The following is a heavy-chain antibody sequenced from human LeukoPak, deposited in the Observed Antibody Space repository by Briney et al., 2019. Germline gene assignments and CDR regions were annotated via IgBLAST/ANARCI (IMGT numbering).Heavy chain of an antibody. V-gene: IGHV4-59*08. J-gene: IGHJ5*02. CDR1: GGAISSYY. CDR3: ASLGSHNWFDP. D-gene: IGHD2-15*01. CDR2: IYYTGST. Sequence: SETLSLTCTVSGGAISSYYWSWIRQPPGKGLERIGYIYYTGSTNYNPSLKSRVTISVDTSKNQFSLKLSSVTAADTAVYYCASLGSHNWFDPWGQGALVTVSS.